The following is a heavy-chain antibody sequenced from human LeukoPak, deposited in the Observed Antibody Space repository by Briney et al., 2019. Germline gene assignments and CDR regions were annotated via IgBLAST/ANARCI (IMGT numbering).Heavy chain of an antibody. Sequence: GGSLRLSCAASGFTFSSYGMSWVRQAPGKGLEWVSAISGSGGSTYYADSVKGRFTISRDNSKNTLYLQMNSLRAEDTAVYYCARGSSWSRSDYFDYWGQGTLVTVSS. CDR3: ARGSSWSRSDYFDY. CDR2: ISGSGGST. CDR1: GFTFSSYG. J-gene: IGHJ4*02. V-gene: IGHV3-23*01. D-gene: IGHD6-6*01.